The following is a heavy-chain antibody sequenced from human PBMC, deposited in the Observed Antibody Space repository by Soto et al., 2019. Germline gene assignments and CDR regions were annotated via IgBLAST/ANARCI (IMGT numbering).Heavy chain of an antibody. D-gene: IGHD3-9*01. CDR1: WYSLTPYL. V-gene: IGHV5-51*01. CDR2: IYPGDSDT. J-gene: IGHJ4*02. Sequence: GGFLENSCKGSWYSLTPYLNGWGGQMAGKGLEWMGIIYPGDSDTRYSPSFQGQVTISADKSISTAYLQWSSLKASDTAMYYCARPFYDILTGYYIDYWGQGTLVTVSS. CDR3: ARPFYDILTGYYIDY.